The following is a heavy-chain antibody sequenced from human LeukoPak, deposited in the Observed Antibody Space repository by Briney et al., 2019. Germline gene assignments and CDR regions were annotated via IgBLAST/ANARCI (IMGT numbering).Heavy chain of an antibody. D-gene: IGHD2-2*03. V-gene: IGHV4-38-2*02. CDR3: ARRAVGWVDAFDI. J-gene: IGHJ3*02. CDR1: GYSISSGYY. Sequence: SETLSLTCTVSGYSISSGYYWGWIRQPPGKGLEWIGSIYHSGSTYYNPSLKSRVTISVDTSKNQFSLKLSSVTAADTAVYYCARRAVGWVDAFDIWGQGTMVTVSS. CDR2: IYHSGST.